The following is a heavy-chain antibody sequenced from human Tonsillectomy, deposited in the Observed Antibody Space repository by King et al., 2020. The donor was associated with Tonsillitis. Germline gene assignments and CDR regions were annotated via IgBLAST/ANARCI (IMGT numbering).Heavy chain of an antibody. CDR3: AKGHSSGWFYFDS. CDR2: ISCDGNNK. Sequence: QVQLVESGGGVVQPGRSLRLSCAASGFTFSSYGMHWVRQAPGKGLEWVAVISCDGNNKYNAGCVKGRFTISRDNSKNTLYLQMNRLRGEDTAVYYCAKGHSSGWFYFDSWGQGTLVTVSS. V-gene: IGHV3-30*18. D-gene: IGHD6-19*01. CDR1: GFTFSSYG. J-gene: IGHJ4*02.